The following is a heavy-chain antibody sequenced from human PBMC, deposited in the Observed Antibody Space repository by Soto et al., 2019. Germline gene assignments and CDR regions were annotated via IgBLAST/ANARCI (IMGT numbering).Heavy chain of an antibody. CDR1: GFTFSSYG. CDR2: ISYDGSNK. Sequence: GGSLRLSCAASGFTFSSYGMHWVPQAPGKGLEWVAVISYDGSNKYYADSVKGRFTISRDNSKNTLYLQMNSLRAEDTAVYYCAKVEGYCSSTSCYNFDYWGQGT. V-gene: IGHV3-30*18. J-gene: IGHJ4*02. CDR3: AKVEGYCSSTSCYNFDY. D-gene: IGHD2-2*02.